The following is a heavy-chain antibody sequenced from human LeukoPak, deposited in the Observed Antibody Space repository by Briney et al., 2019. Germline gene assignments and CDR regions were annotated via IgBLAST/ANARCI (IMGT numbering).Heavy chain of an antibody. J-gene: IGHJ4*02. V-gene: IGHV3-21*04. CDR1: GFTFSSYS. D-gene: IGHD6-13*01. CDR2: ISRSSSYI. Sequence: GGSLRLSCAASGFTFSSYSMNWVRQAPGKGLEWVSSISRSSSYIYYADLVKGRFTISRDNAKNSLYLQMNSLRAEDTALYYCAKAVLGIAAAGTRFDYWGQGTLVTVSS. CDR3: AKAVLGIAAAGTRFDY.